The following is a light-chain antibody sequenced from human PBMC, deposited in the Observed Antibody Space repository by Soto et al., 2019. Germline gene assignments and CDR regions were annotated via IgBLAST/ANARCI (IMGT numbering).Light chain of an antibody. J-gene: IGLJ2*01. CDR3: YSAVDNNLVV. V-gene: IGLV3-27*01. CDR2: KDS. Sequence: SSELTQPSSVSVSPGQTARITCSGDVLAKKYARWFQQKPGQAPVLVIYKDSERPSGIPERFPGSSSGTTVTLTISGAQVDDEADFYCYSAVDNNLVVFGGGTKLTVL. CDR1: VLAKKY.